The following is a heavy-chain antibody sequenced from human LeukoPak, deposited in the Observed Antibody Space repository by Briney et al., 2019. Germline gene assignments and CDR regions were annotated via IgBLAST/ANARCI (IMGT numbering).Heavy chain of an antibody. CDR1: GYTFTSYD. CDR2: ISTYNGNT. CDR3: ARDDYGGNSGLFDN. D-gene: IGHD4-23*01. J-gene: IGHJ4*02. Sequence: ASVKVSCKASGYTFTSYDINWVRQATGQGLEWMGWISTYNGNTKYAQKVQDRVTMTTDTSTNTAYMELRSLKSDDTAVYYCARDDYGGNSGLFDNWGQGTLVTVSS. V-gene: IGHV1-18*01.